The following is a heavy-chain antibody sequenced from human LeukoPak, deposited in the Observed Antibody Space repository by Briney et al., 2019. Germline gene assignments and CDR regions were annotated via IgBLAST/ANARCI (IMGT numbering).Heavy chain of an antibody. CDR1: GGSISSDRDY. V-gene: IGHV4-61*02. CDR3: VKSYYDSTGYSGWFDP. J-gene: IGHJ5*02. CDR2: IYTSGRI. D-gene: IGHD3-22*01. Sequence: SETLSLXYTVSGGSISSDRDYWNWSRQPAGKGLEWIGRIYTSGRIDYNPSLRRPLTMSLDTSRNQFSLKLSSVTAADTAVYYCVKSYYDSTGYSGWFDPWSQGTLVTVSS.